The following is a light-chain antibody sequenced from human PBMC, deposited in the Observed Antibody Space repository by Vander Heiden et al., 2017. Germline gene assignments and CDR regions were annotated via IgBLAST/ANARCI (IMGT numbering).Light chain of an antibody. V-gene: IGKV1-39*01. J-gene: IGKJ2*01. CDR1: QSISSY. CDR3: NWTDSNPQYA. CDR2: PCS. Sequence: DIEMTQSPSSLSPSVGDRVTITCRASQSISSYLNWYQQKPGKATELLIHPCSSWPRLVPSSFSCSDCRTCPTLTIGSPQTGDSAPYCFNWTDSNPQYAFGERTKLXIK.